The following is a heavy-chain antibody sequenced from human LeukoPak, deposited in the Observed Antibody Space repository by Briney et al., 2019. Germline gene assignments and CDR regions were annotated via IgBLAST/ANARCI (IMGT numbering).Heavy chain of an antibody. J-gene: IGHJ4*02. CDR2: ISYDGSNK. Sequence: GGSLRLSCAASGFTFSSYAMHWVRQAPGKGLEWVAVISYDGSNKYYADSVKGRFTISRDNSKNTLYLQMNSLRAEDTAVYYCARVTKRSGRYEAFDYWGQGTLVTVSS. CDR1: GFTFSSYA. V-gene: IGHV3-30*04. CDR3: ARVTKRSGRYEAFDY. D-gene: IGHD6-19*01.